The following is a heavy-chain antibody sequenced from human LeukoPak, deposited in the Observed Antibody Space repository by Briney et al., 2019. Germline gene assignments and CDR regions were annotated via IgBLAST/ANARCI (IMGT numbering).Heavy chain of an antibody. V-gene: IGHV4-61*02. J-gene: IGHJ4*02. CDR2: IYSGWPT. Sequence: SETLSLTCTVSGGSISSGSYFWSWIRQPAGKGLEWIGRIYSGWPTNYNPSLKSRVPLSMDTSKNQFFLRLSSVTAADTAVYYCARAPGRRCNGGTCNSGVDYWGQGTLVTVSS. CDR3: ARAPGRRCNGGTCNSGVDY. D-gene: IGHD2-15*01. CDR1: GGSISSGSYF.